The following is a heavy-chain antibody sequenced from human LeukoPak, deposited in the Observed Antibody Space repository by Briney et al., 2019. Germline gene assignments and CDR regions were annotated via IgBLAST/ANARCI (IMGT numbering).Heavy chain of an antibody. CDR1: GFTFTSYS. V-gene: IGHV3-7*01. Sequence: PGGSLRLSCAASGFTFTSYSMNWVRQAPGKGLEWVANIKQDGSEKYYVDSVKGRFTISRDNAKNSLYLQMNSLRAEDTAVYYCARWELQSPHRGCFDYWGQGTLVTVSS. J-gene: IGHJ4*02. D-gene: IGHD1-26*01. CDR2: IKQDGSEK. CDR3: ARWELQSPHRGCFDY.